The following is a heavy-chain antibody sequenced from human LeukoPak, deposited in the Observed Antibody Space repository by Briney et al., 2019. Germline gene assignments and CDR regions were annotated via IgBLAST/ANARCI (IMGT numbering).Heavy chain of an antibody. J-gene: IGHJ5*02. V-gene: IGHV4-30-4*01. D-gene: IGHD3-10*01. CDR2: IYYSGST. Sequence: SQTLSLTCTVSGGSFSSGDYYWSWIRQPPGKGLEWIGYIYYSGSTYYNPSLKSRVTISVDTSKNQFSLKLSSVTAADTAVYYCARGYYGSGSYEPWGQGTLVTVSS. CDR1: GGSFSSGDYY. CDR3: ARGYYGSGSYEP.